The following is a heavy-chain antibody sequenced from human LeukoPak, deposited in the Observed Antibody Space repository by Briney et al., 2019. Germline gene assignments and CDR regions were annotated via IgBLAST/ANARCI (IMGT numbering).Heavy chain of an antibody. Sequence: GGSLRLSCAASGFTFSNYSMNWVRQAPGKGLEWVSSISSSNNYIYYADSVKGRFTISRDNAKNSLYLQMSSLRAEDTAVYYCTRGSHYYDGSGHFDYWGQGTLVTVSS. J-gene: IGHJ4*02. CDR1: GFTFSNYS. V-gene: IGHV3-21*01. CDR2: ISSSNNYI. D-gene: IGHD3-22*01. CDR3: TRGSHYYDGSGHFDY.